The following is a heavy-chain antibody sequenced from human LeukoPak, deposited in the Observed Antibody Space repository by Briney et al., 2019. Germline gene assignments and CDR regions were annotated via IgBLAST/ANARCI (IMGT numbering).Heavy chain of an antibody. J-gene: IGHJ4*02. D-gene: IGHD3-22*01. Sequence: SETLSLTCTVSGGSISSGDYYWSWIRQPPGKGLEWIGYIYYSGSTYYNPSLKSRVTISVDTSKNQFSLKLSSVTAADTAVYYCARDGCSDSSGYHYWGQGTLVNVSS. CDR2: IYYSGST. CDR1: GGSISSGDYY. V-gene: IGHV4-30-4*08. CDR3: ARDGCSDSSGYHY.